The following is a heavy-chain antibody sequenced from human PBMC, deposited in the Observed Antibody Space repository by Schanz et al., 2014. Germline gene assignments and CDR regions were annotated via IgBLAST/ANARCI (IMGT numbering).Heavy chain of an antibody. J-gene: IGHJ4*02. CDR3: AKDLISGVSGFDC. V-gene: IGHV3-23*04. D-gene: IGHD6-19*01. CDR2: IGGSGDST. CDR1: GFTFSNHA. Sequence: VQLVESGGGVVRPGGFLRLSCAGSGFTFSNHALSWVRQAPGKGLEWVTGIGGSGDSTHYADSVKGRFIISRDNSKNTLDLQMNSLRAEDTAVYYCAKDLISGVSGFDCWGQGTLVTVSS.